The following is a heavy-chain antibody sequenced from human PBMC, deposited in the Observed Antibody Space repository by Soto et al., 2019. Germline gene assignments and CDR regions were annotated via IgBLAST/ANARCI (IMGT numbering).Heavy chain of an antibody. J-gene: IGHJ4*02. D-gene: IGHD5-12*01. CDR3: ARDAWGLSSGYDLNY. CDR1: GFTFGAYT. V-gene: IGHV3-21*01. Sequence: GGSLRLSCAGSGFTFGAYTMAWVRQAPGKGLEWVSSISSSSSYIYYADSVKGRFTISRDNAKNSLYLQMNSLRAEDTAVYYCARDAWGLSSGYDLNYWGQGTLVTVSS. CDR2: ISSSSSYI.